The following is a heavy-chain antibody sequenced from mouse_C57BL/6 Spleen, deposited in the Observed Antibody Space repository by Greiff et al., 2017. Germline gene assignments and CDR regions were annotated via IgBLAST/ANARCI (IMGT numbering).Heavy chain of an antibody. V-gene: IGHV1-7*01. CDR2: INPSSGYT. Sequence: VQLQQSGAELATPGASVKLSCKASGYTFTSYWMHWVTQRPGQGLEWIGYINPSSGYTKYTQKFKGKATLTADKSTSTTYMQLSSLTDEDSAGYYCAGCNYYCDDWGKGTTLTVSS. D-gene: IGHD2-1*01. J-gene: IGHJ2*01. CDR1: GYTFTSYW. CDR3: AGCNYYCDD.